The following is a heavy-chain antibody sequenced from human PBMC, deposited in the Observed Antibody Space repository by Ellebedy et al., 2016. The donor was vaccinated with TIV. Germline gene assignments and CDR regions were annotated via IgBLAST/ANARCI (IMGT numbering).Heavy chain of an antibody. J-gene: IGHJ2*01. CDR1: GGSISSSSYY. CDR3: ARRPGTYGDFPGYWYFDL. CDR2: IYYSGST. V-gene: IGHV4-39*01. Sequence: MPSETLSLTCTVSGGSISSSSYYWGWIRQPPGKGLEWIGSIYYSGSTYYNPSLKSRVTISVDTSKNQFSLKLSSVTAADTAVYYCARRPGTYGDFPGYWYFDLWGRGTLVTVSS. D-gene: IGHD4-17*01.